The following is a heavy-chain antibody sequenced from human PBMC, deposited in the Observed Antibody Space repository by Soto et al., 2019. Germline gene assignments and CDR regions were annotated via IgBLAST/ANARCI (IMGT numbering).Heavy chain of an antibody. CDR1: GGSISSGGYY. J-gene: IGHJ5*02. D-gene: IGHD6-13*01. Sequence: PSETLSLTCTVSGGSISSGGYYWSWIRQHPGKGLEWIGYIYYSGSTYYNPSLKSRVTISVDTSKNQFSLKLSSVTAADTAVYYCARASIAAAVNPLRTRLKYNWSDPWGQGTLVTVSS. CDR2: IYYSGST. V-gene: IGHV4-31*03. CDR3: ARASIAAAVNPLRTRLKYNWSDP.